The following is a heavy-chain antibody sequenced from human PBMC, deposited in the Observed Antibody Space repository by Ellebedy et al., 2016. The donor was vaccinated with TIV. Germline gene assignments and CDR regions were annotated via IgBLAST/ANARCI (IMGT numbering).Heavy chain of an antibody. Sequence: PGGSLRLSCAASGFIFSGYWMHWVRQAPGKGLVWVSRINSDGSDTAYADSVRARFTIPRDNAKNTLYLQMNSRRAEDTAVYYCAAVQYWEAVFDMWGQGTMVTVSS. J-gene: IGHJ3*02. D-gene: IGHD2-8*02. CDR3: AAVQYWEAVFDM. V-gene: IGHV3-74*01. CDR2: INSDGSDT. CDR1: GFIFSGYW.